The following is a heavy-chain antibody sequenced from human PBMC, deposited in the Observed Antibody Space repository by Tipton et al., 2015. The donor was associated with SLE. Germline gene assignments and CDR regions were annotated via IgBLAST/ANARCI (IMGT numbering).Heavy chain of an antibody. CDR2: INWSGVIT. CDR3: AKAPYEKGDYYYYYFMDV. CDR1: GLTFEDYG. V-gene: IGHV3-9*01. D-gene: IGHD3-22*01. J-gene: IGHJ6*03. Sequence: SLRLSCAASGLTFEDYGMQWVRQRPGKGLEWVAYINWSGVITAYADSVKGRFTISRDNARNSLFLQMDSLRTEDTALYYCAKAPYEKGDYYYYYFMDVWGKGTTVTVSS.